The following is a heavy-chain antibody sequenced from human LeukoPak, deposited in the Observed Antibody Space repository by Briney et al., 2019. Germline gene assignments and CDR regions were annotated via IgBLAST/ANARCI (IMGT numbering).Heavy chain of an antibody. CDR3: ARWDSSGYEEYFQH. D-gene: IGHD3-22*01. CDR2: IRASGGLR. J-gene: IGHJ1*01. V-gene: IGHV3-21*01. CDR1: GFTFNDYA. Sequence: PGGSLRLSCEASGFTFNDYAMMWVRQAPGRGLEWVSAIRASGGLRFYADSVKGRFTISRDNAKNSLYLQMHSLRAEDTSVYYCARWDSSGYEEYFQHWGQGTLVTVSS.